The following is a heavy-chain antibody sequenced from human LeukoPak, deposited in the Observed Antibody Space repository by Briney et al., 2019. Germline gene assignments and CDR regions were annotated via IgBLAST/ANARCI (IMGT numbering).Heavy chain of an antibody. V-gene: IGHV3-30*02. D-gene: IGHD1-14*01. CDR3: AKEMGTGTDAFDI. Sequence: GGSLRLSCAASGFTFSSYGMHWVRQAPGKGLEWVAFIRYDGSNKYYADSVKGRFTISRDNSKNTLYLQMNSLRAEDTAVYYCAKEMGTGTDAFDIWGQGTMVTVSS. CDR2: IRYDGSNK. CDR1: GFTFSSYG. J-gene: IGHJ3*02.